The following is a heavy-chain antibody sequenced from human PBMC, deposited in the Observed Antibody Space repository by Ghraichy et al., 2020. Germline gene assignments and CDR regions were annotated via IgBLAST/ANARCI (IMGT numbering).Heavy chain of an antibody. J-gene: IGHJ3*02. CDR1: GGSISSGGYF. V-gene: IGHV4-61*02. D-gene: IGHD6-19*01. CDR2: ISVSGST. Sequence: SETLSLTCTVSGGSISSGGYFWSWIRQPAGKGLEWIGRISVSGSTTYNSSLKSRVIISVDTSKNQFSLNLIPVTAADTAVYYCAGESPGWYNAFDIWGQGTMVTVSS. CDR3: AGESPGWYNAFDI.